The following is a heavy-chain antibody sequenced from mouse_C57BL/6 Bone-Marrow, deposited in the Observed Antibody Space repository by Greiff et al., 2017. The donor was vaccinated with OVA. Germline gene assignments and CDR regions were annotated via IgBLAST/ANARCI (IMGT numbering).Heavy chain of an antibody. CDR3: TRDSLYDYDYAMDY. J-gene: IGHJ4*01. D-gene: IGHD2-4*01. CDR2: ISSGGDYI. V-gene: IGHV5-9-1*02. Sequence: EVQGVESGEGLVKPGGSLKLSCAASGFTFSSYAMSWVRQTPEQRLEWVAYISSGGDYIYYADTVKGRFTISRDNARNTLYLQMSSLKSEYTAMYYCTRDSLYDYDYAMDYWGQGTSVTVSS. CDR1: GFTFSSYA.